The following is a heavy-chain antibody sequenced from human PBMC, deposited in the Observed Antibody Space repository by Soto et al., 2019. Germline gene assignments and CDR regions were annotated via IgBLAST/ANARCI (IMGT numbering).Heavy chain of an antibody. Sequence: GASVKVSCKASGYTFTGYYMHWVRQAPGQGLEWMGWINPNSGGTNYAQKFQGRVTMTRDTSISTAYVELSRLRSDDTAVYYCAREDSGSYYVEAFDIWGQGTMVTVSS. CDR1: GYTFTGYY. CDR3: AREDSGSYYVEAFDI. V-gene: IGHV1-2*02. J-gene: IGHJ3*02. D-gene: IGHD1-26*01. CDR2: INPNSGGT.